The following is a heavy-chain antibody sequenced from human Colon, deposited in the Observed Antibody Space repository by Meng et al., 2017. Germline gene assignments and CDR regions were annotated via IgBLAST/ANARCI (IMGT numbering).Heavy chain of an antibody. CDR3: ARLVDYGDYFDY. Sequence: QVQLQESGPGLGKPSQTLSLTCTVSGGSISSGSYYWSWIRQPAGKGLEWIGRIYTSGSTNYNPSLKSRVTISVDTSKNQFSLKLSSVTAADTAVYYCARLVDYGDYFDYWGQGTLVTVSS. D-gene: IGHD4-17*01. V-gene: IGHV4-61*02. CDR1: GGSISSGSYY. CDR2: IYTSGST. J-gene: IGHJ4*02.